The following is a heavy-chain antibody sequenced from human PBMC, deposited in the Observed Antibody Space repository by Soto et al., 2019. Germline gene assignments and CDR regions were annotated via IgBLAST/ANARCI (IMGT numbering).Heavy chain of an antibody. D-gene: IGHD3-3*01. J-gene: IGHJ6*02. CDR1: GGTFSNYA. Sequence: QVQLVQSGAEVKKPGSSVKVSCKASGGTFSNYAISWVRQAPGQGLEWMGGIIPIFGTTNYAQKLQCRVTIAADESTSTAYMELSSLRSEDTAVYYCARDAIFGVVIRGIDYYYGMDVWGQGTTVTVSS. CDR2: IIPIFGTT. V-gene: IGHV1-69*01. CDR3: ARDAIFGVVIRGIDYYYGMDV.